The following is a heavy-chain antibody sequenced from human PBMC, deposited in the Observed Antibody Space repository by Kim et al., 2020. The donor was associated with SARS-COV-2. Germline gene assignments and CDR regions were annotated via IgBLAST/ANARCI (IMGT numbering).Heavy chain of an antibody. CDR1: GDSISGGDYH. V-gene: IGHV4-31*03. Sequence: SETLSLTCTVSGDSISGGDYHWNWIRQDPGKGLEWLGYIHSNGNTYYNPSLRSRLTIAADTSKNHFSLKLSSVTAADTAVYYCTRDKGVSWYFDYWGQG. J-gene: IGHJ4*02. CDR2: IHSNGNT. D-gene: IGHD6-13*01. CDR3: TRDKGVSWYFDY.